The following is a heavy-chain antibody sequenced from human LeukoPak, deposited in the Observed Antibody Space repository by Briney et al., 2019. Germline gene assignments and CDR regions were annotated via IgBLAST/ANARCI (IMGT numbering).Heavy chain of an antibody. Sequence: GGSLRLSSAASGFTFCSNTMSWDSPGPGVGLGWGSDISSSGGSTYYADSVKGRFTISRDNSKNTLYLQMNSLRAEDTAVYYCAKDHDYRDYASDYWGQGTLATVSS. V-gene: IGHV3-23*01. CDR2: ISSSGGST. CDR1: GFTFCSNT. J-gene: IGHJ4*02. CDR3: AKDHDYRDYASDY. D-gene: IGHD4-17*01.